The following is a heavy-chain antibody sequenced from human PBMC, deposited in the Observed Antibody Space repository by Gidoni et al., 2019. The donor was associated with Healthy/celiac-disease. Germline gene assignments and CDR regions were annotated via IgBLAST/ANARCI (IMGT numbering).Heavy chain of an antibody. CDR2: SSSSSSTI. V-gene: IGHV3-48*02. CDR1: GFPFSSCS. Sequence: EVQLVESGGGLVQPGGSLSLSCAASGFPFSSCSMNWVRQAPGKGLEWVSYSSSSSSTIYYADSVKGRFTISRDNAKNSLYLQMNSLRDEDTAVYYCASPGSGSYYNFDYWGQGTLVTVSS. D-gene: IGHD1-26*01. J-gene: IGHJ4*02. CDR3: ASPGSGSYYNFDY.